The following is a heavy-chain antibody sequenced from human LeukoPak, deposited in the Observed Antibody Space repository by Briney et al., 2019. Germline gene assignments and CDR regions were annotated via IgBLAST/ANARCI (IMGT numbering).Heavy chain of an antibody. CDR2: IYYSGTT. D-gene: IGHD5-18*01. CDR1: GGSTSTSSYY. J-gene: IGHJ5*02. V-gene: IGHV4-39*07. Sequence: SETLSLTCSVSGGSTSTSSYYWGWIRQPPGKGLEWIGSIYYSGTTHYNPSLESRVTISVDTSKNQFSLRLASVTAADTAIYYCAKGAGGFSYYNWFDPWGQGTLVTVSS. CDR3: AKGAGGFSYYNWFDP.